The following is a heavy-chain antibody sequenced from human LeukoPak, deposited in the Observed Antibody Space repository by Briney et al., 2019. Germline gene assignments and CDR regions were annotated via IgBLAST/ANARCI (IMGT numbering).Heavy chain of an antibody. Sequence: GGSLRPSCAASGFTFSSYGMHWVRQAPGKGLEWVAFISYDGSNKYYADTMKGRFTISRDNSKNTLYLQMNSLRVEDTAVYYCARGRPHGDDYWGQGTLVTVSS. D-gene: IGHD2-21*01. CDR3: ARGRPHGDDY. CDR1: GFTFSSYG. CDR2: ISYDGSNK. J-gene: IGHJ4*02. V-gene: IGHV3-30*03.